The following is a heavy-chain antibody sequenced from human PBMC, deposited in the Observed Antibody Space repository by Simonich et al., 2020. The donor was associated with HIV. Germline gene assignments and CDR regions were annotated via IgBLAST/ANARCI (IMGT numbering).Heavy chain of an antibody. CDR2: IYYSGTT. D-gene: IGHD6-13*01. Sequence: QVHLQQWGAGLLKPSETLSLTCAVYGGSFSTYYWSWIRQPPGKGLEWIGYIYYSGTTNYNPSLKSRVTKSVDTSKKQFSLKLSAVTAADTAVYYCARQPRIAAAGGGWFDPWGQGTLVTVSS. J-gene: IGHJ5*02. CDR1: GGSFSTYY. V-gene: IGHV4-34*11. CDR3: ARQPRIAAAGGGWFDP.